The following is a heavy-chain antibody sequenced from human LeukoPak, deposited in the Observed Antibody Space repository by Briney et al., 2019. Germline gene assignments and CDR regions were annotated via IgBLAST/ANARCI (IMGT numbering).Heavy chain of an antibody. CDR3: ARYSSSWYYFDY. V-gene: IGHV4-59*01. J-gene: IGHJ4*02. Sequence: PSETLSLTCIVSGGSISNYHWSWIRQPPGKGLQWIGYIYYSGSTNYNPSLKSRVTISVDTSNNHFSLKLSSVTAADTAVYYCARYSSSWYYFDYWGQGTLVTVSS. D-gene: IGHD6-13*01. CDR2: IYYSGST. CDR1: GGSISNYH.